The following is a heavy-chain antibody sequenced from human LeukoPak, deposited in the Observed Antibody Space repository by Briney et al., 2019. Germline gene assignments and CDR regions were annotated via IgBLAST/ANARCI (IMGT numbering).Heavy chain of an antibody. CDR1: GFTFSNYW. CDR3: AELGITMIGGV. CDR2: ISSSGSTI. Sequence: GGSLRLSCAASGFTFSNYWMSWVRQAPGKGLEWVSYISSSGSTIYYADSVKGRFTISRDNAKNSLYLQMNSLRAEDTAVYYCAELGITMIGGVWGKGTTVTISS. J-gene: IGHJ6*04. D-gene: IGHD3-10*02. V-gene: IGHV3-48*04.